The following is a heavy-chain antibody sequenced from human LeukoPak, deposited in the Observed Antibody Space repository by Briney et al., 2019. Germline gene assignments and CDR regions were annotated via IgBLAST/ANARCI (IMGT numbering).Heavy chain of an antibody. Sequence: SETLSLTCAVSGDSISGDPYSWTWIRQPPGKGLEWIGCIYQSGTTYYNPSLKSRVTISADRSKSQFSLKLTSVTAADTAVYYCARAPLLIYYDSRGSYFDYWGQGTLVTVSS. CDR1: GDSISGDPYS. CDR3: ARAPLLIYYDSRGSYFDY. V-gene: IGHV4-30-2*01. D-gene: IGHD3-22*01. CDR2: IYQSGTT. J-gene: IGHJ4*02.